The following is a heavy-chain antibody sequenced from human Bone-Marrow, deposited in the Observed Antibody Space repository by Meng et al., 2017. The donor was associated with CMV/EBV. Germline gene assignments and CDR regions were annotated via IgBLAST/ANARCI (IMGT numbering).Heavy chain of an antibody. CDR3: ARDSGGELLSSFDY. Sequence: ASVKVSCKASGYTFTSYGISWVRQAPGQGLEWMGIISPSGGSTTYAQKFQGRVTMTRATSTSTVYMELRSLRSEDTAVYYCARDSGGELLSSFDYWGQGTLVTVSS. D-gene: IGHD3-10*01. V-gene: IGHV1-46*01. CDR1: GYTFTSYG. J-gene: IGHJ4*02. CDR2: ISPSGGST.